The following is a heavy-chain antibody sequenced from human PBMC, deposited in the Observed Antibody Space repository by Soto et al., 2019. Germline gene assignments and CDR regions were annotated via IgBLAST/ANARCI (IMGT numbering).Heavy chain of an antibody. J-gene: IGHJ6*02. V-gene: IGHV3-33*01. CDR3: ARDGQSLAPYALDV. CDR1: GFTFSSHA. Sequence: QVPVVESGGGVVQPGRSLRLSCTVSGFTFSSHAMHWVRQAPGKGLEWVAQIWYDGSNKYYADSVKGRFTISRDNXXNTLYVQMDSLRVEDTAVDYCARDGQSLAPYALDVWGQGTPVTVSS. D-gene: IGHD6-19*01. CDR2: IWYDGSNK.